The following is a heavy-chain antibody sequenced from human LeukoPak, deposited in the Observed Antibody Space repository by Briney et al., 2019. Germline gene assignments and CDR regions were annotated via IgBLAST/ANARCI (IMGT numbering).Heavy chain of an antibody. J-gene: IGHJ4*02. CDR1: GFTFSGYG. V-gene: IGHV3-33*06. CDR3: AKDRQYYFDY. Sequence: GRSLRLSCAASGFTFSGYGMHWVRQAPGKGLEWVAVIWYDGSNKYYADSVKGRFTISRDNSKNTLYLQMNSLRAEDTAVYYCAKDRQYYFDYWGQGTLVTVSS. CDR2: IWYDGSNK.